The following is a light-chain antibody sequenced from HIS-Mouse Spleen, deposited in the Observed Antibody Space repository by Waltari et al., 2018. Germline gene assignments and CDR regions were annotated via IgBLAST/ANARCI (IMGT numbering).Light chain of an antibody. CDR1: ALPKKY. V-gene: IGLV3-10*01. J-gene: IGLJ3*02. CDR3: YSTDSSGNHWV. Sequence: SYELTQPPSVSVSPGQTARITCSGYALPKKYAYWYQQKSGQAPVLVSYEDSKRPSGFPEGFAGSSSGTMATLTISGAQVEDEADYYCYSTDSSGNHWVFGGGTKLTVL. CDR2: EDS.